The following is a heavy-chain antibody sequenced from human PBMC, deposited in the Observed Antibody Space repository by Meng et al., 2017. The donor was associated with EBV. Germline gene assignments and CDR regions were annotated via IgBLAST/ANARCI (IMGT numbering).Heavy chain of an antibody. D-gene: IGHD3-10*01. CDR2: LIPMSDAP. CDR1: GGTFRSDA. Sequence: GQWGQSGAEVKRPGSSVKVSGKTSGGTFRSDAVSWVRQAPGQGLEWMGGLIPMSDAPYYAQKFQDRVTITADESTSTHYMDLSGLRSEDTAVYYCASESGRGFTPDYWGQGTLVTVSS. V-gene: IGHV1-69*01. CDR3: ASESGRGFTPDY. J-gene: IGHJ4*02.